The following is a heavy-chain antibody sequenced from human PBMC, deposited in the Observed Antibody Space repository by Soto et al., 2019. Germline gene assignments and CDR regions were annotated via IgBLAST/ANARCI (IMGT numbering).Heavy chain of an antibody. V-gene: IGHV2-26*01. CDR3: ARAGLKSDYGTDWFGMDV. Sequence: VTLRESGPELVKPTETLTLTCTVSGFALNNVKMGVSWIRQTPGKAPEWLAHIFSNEEKFYTPSLKTRLHNSRDSSRGQVVLSMTNMDPVYTGIYFCARAGLKSDYGTDWFGMDVWGPGATVTVSS. D-gene: IGHD3-9*01. CDR1: GFALNNVKMG. CDR2: IFSNEEK. J-gene: IGHJ6*02.